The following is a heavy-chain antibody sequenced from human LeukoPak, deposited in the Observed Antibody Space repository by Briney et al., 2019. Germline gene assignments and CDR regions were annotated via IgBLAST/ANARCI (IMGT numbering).Heavy chain of an antibody. Sequence: SETLSLTCTVSGGSISGSSYYWGWIRQPPGKGLEWIGSIYYSGSTYYNPSLKSRVTISVDTSKNQFSLKLNSVTATDTAVYYCARGTIDGFDYWGQGTLVTVSS. V-gene: IGHV4-39*02. CDR3: ARGTIDGFDY. CDR2: IYYSGST. J-gene: IGHJ4*02. CDR1: GGSISGSSYY. D-gene: IGHD5-24*01.